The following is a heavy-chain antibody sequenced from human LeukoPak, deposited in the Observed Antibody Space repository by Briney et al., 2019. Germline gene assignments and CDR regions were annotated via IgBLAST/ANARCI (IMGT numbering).Heavy chain of an antibody. CDR2: INANRGVA. CDR1: VNTFIGDY. Sequence: GASVKVSCKASVNTFIGDYIHWVRQARGQGLEWMGWINANRGVANYIQSFPSRVTMTRDTSVTTALLDLDRLTSDDTAVYYCVTRSYTSGWPTWGQGTLVTVSS. J-gene: IGHJ5*02. D-gene: IGHD6-19*01. CDR3: VTRSYTSGWPT. V-gene: IGHV1-2*02.